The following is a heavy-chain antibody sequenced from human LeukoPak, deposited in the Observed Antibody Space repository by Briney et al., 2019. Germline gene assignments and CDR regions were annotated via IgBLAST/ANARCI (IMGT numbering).Heavy chain of an antibody. CDR1: GFTFSSYA. CDR3: AKTGVVVAANPYYGMDV. CDR2: ISGSGGST. V-gene: IGHV3-23*01. Sequence: QPGGSLRLSCAASGFTFSSYAVSWGRQAPGKGLEWVSAISGSGGSTYYADSVKGRFTISRDNSKNTLYLQMNSLRAEDTAVYYCAKTGVVVAANPYYGMDVWGKGTTVTVSS. J-gene: IGHJ6*04. D-gene: IGHD2-15*01.